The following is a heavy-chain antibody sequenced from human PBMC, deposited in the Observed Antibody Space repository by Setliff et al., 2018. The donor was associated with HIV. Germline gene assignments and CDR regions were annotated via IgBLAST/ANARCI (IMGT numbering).Heavy chain of an antibody. D-gene: IGHD3-10*01. CDR3: ARGRGFGSGTEYSQH. CDR1: GGSFSDDY. Sequence: SETLSLTCAVYGGSFSDDYWAWIRQPPGKGLEWIGEINHSGSTHYNPSLKSRIIVSVDTSKKQFSLKLTSLTAADTAVYYCARGRGFGSGTEYSQHWGQGTLVTVSS. CDR2: INHSGST. J-gene: IGHJ1*01. V-gene: IGHV4-34*01.